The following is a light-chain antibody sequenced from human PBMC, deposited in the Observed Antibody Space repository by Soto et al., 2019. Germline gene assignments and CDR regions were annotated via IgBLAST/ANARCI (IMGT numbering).Light chain of an antibody. J-gene: IGKJ4*01. CDR2: AAS. CDR3: QQLSRYPLT. V-gene: IGKV1-17*01. CDR1: QGIRND. Sequence: IQMTQSPSSLSASVGGRGTITWRASQGIRNDLGWYQQKPGKAPKLLIYAASSLQSGVPSRFSGSGSETEFSLTIRALQPEDFATYYCQQLSRYPLTFGGGTKVDIK.